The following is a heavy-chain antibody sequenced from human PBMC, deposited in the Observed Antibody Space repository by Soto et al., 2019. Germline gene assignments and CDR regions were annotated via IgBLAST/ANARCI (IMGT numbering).Heavy chain of an antibody. J-gene: IGHJ5*02. V-gene: IGHV1-18*01. CDR3: AKDGGREGYFGNWFDP. CDR2: ISAYNGNT. Sequence: ASVKVSCKASGYTFTSYGISWVRQAPGQGLEWMGRISAYNGNTNYAQKLQGRVTITADESTTTAYMELSSLRSDDTAVYYCAKDGGREGYFGNWFDPWGQGTLVTVSS. D-gene: IGHD2-15*01. CDR1: GYTFTSYG.